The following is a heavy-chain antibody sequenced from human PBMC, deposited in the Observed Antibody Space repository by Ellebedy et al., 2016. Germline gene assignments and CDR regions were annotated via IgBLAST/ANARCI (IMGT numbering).Heavy chain of an antibody. J-gene: IGHJ4*02. CDR1: GFTFSTFF. Sequence: GGSLRLXXAASGFTFSTFFMSWVRQAPGKGLEWVSTISGDGRDTNFADSVKGRFSISRDNSKHIVYLHMTSLRADDMATYYCRQGHYADYWGRGTLVTVSS. CDR3: RQGHYADY. CDR2: ISGDGRDT. V-gene: IGHV3-23*01.